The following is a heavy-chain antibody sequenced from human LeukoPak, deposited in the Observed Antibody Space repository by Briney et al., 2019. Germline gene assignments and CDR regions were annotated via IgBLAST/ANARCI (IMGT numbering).Heavy chain of an antibody. CDR1: GFTFSSYG. D-gene: IGHD3-10*01. V-gene: IGHV3-33*01. Sequence: GGSLRLSCAAPGFTFSSYGMHWVRQAPGKGLEWVAVVWYDGSDKYYADSVKGRFTISRDNSKNTLYLQMNSLRAEDTAVYYCARAGYYGSGSQDTFDYWGQGTLVTVSS. J-gene: IGHJ4*02. CDR3: ARAGYYGSGSQDTFDY. CDR2: VWYDGSDK.